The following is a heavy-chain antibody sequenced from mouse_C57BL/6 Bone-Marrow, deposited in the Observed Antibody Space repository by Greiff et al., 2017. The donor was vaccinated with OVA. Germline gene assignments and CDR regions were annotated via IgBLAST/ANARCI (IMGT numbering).Heavy chain of an antibody. D-gene: IGHD2-2*01. CDR3: ARNYGYYFDD. J-gene: IGHJ2*01. Sequence: VQLQQSGPGLVQPSQSLSITCAVSGFTLTSYAVHWVRQSPGKGLEWLGAIRSGGSTDYNAAFISRQSISKDNSKNQVFFKMNRRQADDTAIYYCARNYGYYFDDWGQGTTLTVAS. V-gene: IGHV2-2*01. CDR1: GFTLTSYA. CDR2: IRSGGST.